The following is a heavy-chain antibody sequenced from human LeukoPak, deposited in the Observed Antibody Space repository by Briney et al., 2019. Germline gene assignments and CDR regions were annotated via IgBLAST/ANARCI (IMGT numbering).Heavy chain of an antibody. Sequence: SSVKVSCKASGGTFSSYAISWVRQAPGQGLEWMGGIIPIFGTANYAQKFEGRVTITADESTSTAYMELSSLRSEDTAVYYCARARGRDYGEYEGGDWGQGTLVTSST. CDR2: IIPIFGTA. CDR3: ARARGRDYGEYEGGD. J-gene: IGHJ4*02. V-gene: IGHV1-69*01. D-gene: IGHD4-17*01. CDR1: GGTFSSYA.